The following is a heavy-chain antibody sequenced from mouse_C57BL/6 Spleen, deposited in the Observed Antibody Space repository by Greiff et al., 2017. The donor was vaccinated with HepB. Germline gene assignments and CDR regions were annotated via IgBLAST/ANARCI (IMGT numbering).Heavy chain of an antibody. CDR3: ARGLEFAY. D-gene: IGHD2-4*01. J-gene: IGHJ3*01. CDR2: ISSGSSTI. Sequence: EVKLVESGGGLVKPGGSLKLSCAASGFTFSDYGMHWVRQAPEKGLEWVAYISSGSSTIYYADTVKGRFTISRDKAKNNLFLQMTSLRSEDTAMYYCARGLEFAYWGQGTLVTVSA. V-gene: IGHV5-17*01. CDR1: GFTFSDYG.